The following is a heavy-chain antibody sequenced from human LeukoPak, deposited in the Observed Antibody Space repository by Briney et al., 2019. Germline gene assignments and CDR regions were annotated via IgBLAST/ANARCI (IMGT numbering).Heavy chain of an antibody. J-gene: IGHJ5*02. CDR1: GGSISSGGYS. D-gene: IGHD2-2*01. CDR2: IYHSGST. CDR3: ARVQYCSSTRCYGGGWFDP. V-gene: IGHV4-30-2*01. Sequence: PSQTLSLTCAVSGGSISSGGYSWSWIRQPPGKGLEWIGYIYHSGSTYYNPSLKSRVTISVDRSKNQFSLKLGSVTAADTAVYYCARVQYCSSTRCYGGGWFDPWGQGTLVTVSS.